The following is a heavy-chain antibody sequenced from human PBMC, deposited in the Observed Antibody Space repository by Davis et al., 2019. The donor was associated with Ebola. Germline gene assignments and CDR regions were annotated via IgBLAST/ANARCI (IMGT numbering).Heavy chain of an antibody. V-gene: IGHV1-69*02. J-gene: IGHJ6*02. CDR2: IIPILGIA. CDR3: ARIWLYGMDV. D-gene: IGHD6-19*01. Sequence: AASVKVSCKASGYTFTSYYMHWVRQAPGQGLEWMGRIIPILGIANYAQKFQGRVTITADKSMSTAYMELSSLRAEDTAVYYCARIWLYGMDVWGQGTTVTVSS. CDR1: GYTFTSYY.